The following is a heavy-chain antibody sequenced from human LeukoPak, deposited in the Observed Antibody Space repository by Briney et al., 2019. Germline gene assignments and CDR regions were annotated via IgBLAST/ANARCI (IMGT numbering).Heavy chain of an antibody. CDR3: APINWHPPGDFGR. D-gene: IGHD1-20*01. V-gene: IGHV3-7*01. CDR2: IKDDGSDK. CDR1: GFIFSNYW. J-gene: IGHJ4*02. Sequence: GGSLRLSCAASGFIFSNYWMNWVRQPPGKGLEWVANIKDDGSDKYYVDSVKGRFGISKDNAKNSIYLQMNNLKVEDTAVYYCAPINWHPPGDFGRWGQGTVVTVSS.